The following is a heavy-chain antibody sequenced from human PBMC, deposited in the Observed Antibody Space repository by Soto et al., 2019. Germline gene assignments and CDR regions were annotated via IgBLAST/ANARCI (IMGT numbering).Heavy chain of an antibody. J-gene: IGHJ6*02. Sequence: SQTLSLTCAISGDSVSSNSAAWNWIRQSPSRGLEWLGRTYYRSKWYNDYAVSVKSRITINPDASKNQFSLQLNSVTPEDTAVYYCAKGRYCSGGSCYSHYYYGMDVWGQGTTVTVS. CDR1: GDSVSSNSAA. D-gene: IGHD2-15*01. V-gene: IGHV6-1*01. CDR2: TYYRSKWYN. CDR3: AKGRYCSGGSCYSHYYYGMDV.